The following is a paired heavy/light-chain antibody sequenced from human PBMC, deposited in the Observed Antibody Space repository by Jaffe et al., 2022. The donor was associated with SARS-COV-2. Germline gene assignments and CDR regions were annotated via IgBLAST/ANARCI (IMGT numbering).Light chain of an antibody. CDR1: QSVLDSSNNKNY. J-gene: IGKJ1*01. Sequence: DIVMTQSPDSLVVSPGERATISCKSSQSVLDSSNNKNYLAWYQQKPGQPPRLLIYWASTRESGVPDRFSGSGSGADFTLTISSPQAEDVAVYYCQQYHTTPATFGQGTKVEIK. CDR2: WAS. CDR3: QQYHTTPAT. V-gene: IGKV4-1*01.
Heavy chain of an antibody. Sequence: QVQLQESGPGLVKPSQTLSLTCTVSGASISSGSYHWSWIRQPAGKGLEWIGRFYTSGNINYNPSLKSRVTMSLDTSKNQFSLNLISVTAADTAVYYCARDRFSGSYPGVYFDYWGQGTLVTVSS. CDR2: FYTSGNI. CDR3: ARDRFSGSYPGVYFDY. D-gene: IGHD1-26*01. CDR1: GASISSGSYH. V-gene: IGHV4-61*02. J-gene: IGHJ4*02.